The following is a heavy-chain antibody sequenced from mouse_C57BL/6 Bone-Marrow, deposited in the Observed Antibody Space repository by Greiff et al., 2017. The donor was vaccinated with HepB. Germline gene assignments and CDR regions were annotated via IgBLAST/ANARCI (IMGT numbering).Heavy chain of an antibody. CDR3: ARSGTMVVLDY. D-gene: IGHD1-1*02. CDR2: INPGSGGT. Sequence: VQLQQSGAELVRPGTSVKVSCKASGYAFTNYLIEWVKQRPGQGLEWIGVINPGSGGTNYNEKFKGKATLTADKSSSTAYMQLSSLTSEDSAVYFCARSGTMVVLDYWGQGTTLTVSS. J-gene: IGHJ2*01. V-gene: IGHV1-54*01. CDR1: GYAFTNYL.